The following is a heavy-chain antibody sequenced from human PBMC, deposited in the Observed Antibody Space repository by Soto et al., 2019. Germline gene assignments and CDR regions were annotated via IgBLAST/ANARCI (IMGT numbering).Heavy chain of an antibody. D-gene: IGHD5-12*01. CDR3: ARDPVQDGYNLFSFDY. CDR1: GFTFSSYA. CDR2: ISYDGSNK. Sequence: LRLSCAASGFTFSSYAMHWVRQAPGKGLEWVAVISYDGSNKYYADSVRGRFTISRDNSKSTLYLQMNSLRAEDTAVYYCARDPVQDGYNLFSFDYWGQGTLVTVSS. J-gene: IGHJ4*02. V-gene: IGHV3-30-3*01.